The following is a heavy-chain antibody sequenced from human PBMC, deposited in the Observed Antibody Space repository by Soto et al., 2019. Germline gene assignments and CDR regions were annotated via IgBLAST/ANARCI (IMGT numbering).Heavy chain of an antibody. CDR1: GGTFSSYT. D-gene: IGHD1-26*01. Sequence: QVQLVQSGAEVKKPGSSVKVSCKASGGTFSSYTISWVRQAPGQGLEWMGRIIPNLGIANYAQKFQGRVTITADKSTSTAYMELSSLRSEDTAVYYCARESGSYGDSRTFDYWGQGTLVTVSS. V-gene: IGHV1-69*08. J-gene: IGHJ4*02. CDR2: IIPNLGIA. CDR3: ARESGSYGDSRTFDY.